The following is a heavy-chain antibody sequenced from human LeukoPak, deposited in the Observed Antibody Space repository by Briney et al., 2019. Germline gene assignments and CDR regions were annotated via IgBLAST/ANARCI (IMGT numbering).Heavy chain of an antibody. CDR1: GGSFSGYY. CDR3: ARVVRGYCSSTSCYPSRNYYYYGMDV. Sequence: SETLSLTCAVYGGSFSGYYWSWIRQPPGKGLEWIGYIYYSGSTNYNPSLKSRVTISVDTSKNQFSLKLSSVTAADTAVYYCARVVRGYCSSTSCYPSRNYYYYGMDVWGQGTTVTVSS. CDR2: IYYSGST. D-gene: IGHD2-2*03. J-gene: IGHJ6*02. V-gene: IGHV4-59*12.